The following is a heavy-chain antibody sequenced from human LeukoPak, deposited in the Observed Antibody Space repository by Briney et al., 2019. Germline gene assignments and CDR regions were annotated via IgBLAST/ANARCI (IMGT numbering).Heavy chain of an antibody. J-gene: IGHJ6*03. CDR1: GFTFSSYS. Sequence: PGGSLRLSCAASGFTFSSYSMNWVRQAPGKGLEWVSSISSSSSYIYYADSVKGRFTISRDNAKNSLYLQMNSLRAEDTAVYYCARVGFVVVPAAMGMDVWGKGTTVTISS. D-gene: IGHD2-2*01. V-gene: IGHV3-21*01. CDR2: ISSSSSYI. CDR3: ARVGFVVVPAAMGMDV.